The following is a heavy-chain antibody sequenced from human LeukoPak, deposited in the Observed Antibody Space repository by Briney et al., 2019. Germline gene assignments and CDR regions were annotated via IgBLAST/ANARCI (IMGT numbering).Heavy chain of an antibody. CDR3: ARDPIPRIVVVPAAMSNWFDP. J-gene: IGHJ5*02. CDR1: GFTFSSYE. CDR2: ISSSGSTI. V-gene: IGHV3-48*03. D-gene: IGHD2-2*01. Sequence: PGGSLRLSCAASGFTFSSYEMNWVRQAPGKGLEWVSYISSSGSTIYYADSVKGGFTISGDNAKNSLYLQMNSLRAEDTAVYYCARDPIPRIVVVPAAMSNWFDPWGQGTLVTVSS.